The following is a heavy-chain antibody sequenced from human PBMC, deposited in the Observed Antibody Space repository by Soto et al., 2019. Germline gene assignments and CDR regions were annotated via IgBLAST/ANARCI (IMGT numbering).Heavy chain of an antibody. D-gene: IGHD6-6*01. CDR3: ASNLYSSSGNYYYGMDV. Sequence: GESLKISCKGSGYSFTSYWISWVRQMPGKGLEWMGRIDPSDSYTNYSPSFQGHVTISADKSISTAYLQWSSLKASDTAMYYCASNLYSSSGNYYYGMDVWGQGTTVRLL. V-gene: IGHV5-10-1*01. CDR1: GYSFTSYW. CDR2: IDPSDSYT. J-gene: IGHJ6*02.